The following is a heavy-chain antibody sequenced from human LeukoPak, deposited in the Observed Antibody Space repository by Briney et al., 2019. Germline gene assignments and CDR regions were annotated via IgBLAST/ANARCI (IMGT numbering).Heavy chain of an antibody. V-gene: IGHV5-51*01. D-gene: IGHD4-17*01. J-gene: IGHJ5*02. CDR1: GYRLTSYW. CDR3: ARRTTVTKNWFDP. Sequence: GGSLKISFKGSGYRLTSYWIGRVRPRPGKGLEWMGIIYPGDSDTRYSPSFQGQVTISADKSISTAYLQWSSLKASDTAMYYCARRTTVTKNWFDPWGQGTLVTVSS. CDR2: IYPGDSDT.